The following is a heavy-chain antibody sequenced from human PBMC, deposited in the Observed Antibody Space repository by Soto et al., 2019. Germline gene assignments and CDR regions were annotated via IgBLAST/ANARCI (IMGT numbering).Heavy chain of an antibody. V-gene: IGHV3-53*04. CDR1: GFTVSSNY. CDR3: AGETNDYGTGAFAI. Sequence: EVQLVESGGGLVQPGGSLRLSCAASGFTVSSNYMSWVRQAPGKGLEWVSVIYSGGSTYYADSVKGRFTISRHNSKNTLYLQMNSLRAEDTAVYYCAGETNDYGTGAFAIWGQGTMVTVSS. CDR2: IYSGGST. J-gene: IGHJ3*02. D-gene: IGHD4-17*01.